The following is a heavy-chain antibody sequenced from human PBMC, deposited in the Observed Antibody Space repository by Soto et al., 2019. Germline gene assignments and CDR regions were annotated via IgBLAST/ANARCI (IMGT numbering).Heavy chain of an antibody. D-gene: IGHD6-6*01. V-gene: IGHV5-51*03. CDR2: IYPSDSRT. CDR3: SKFKYSTSVRYLQH. J-gene: IGHJ1*01. CDR1: GYTFTSYG. Sequence: GASVKVSCKLSGYTFTSYGISWVRQVPGKGLVWVAIIYPSDSRTIYSPSFQSQVTNATNKSNLTAYLQWTSLKASDTAIYYCSKFKYSTSVRYLQHWGQGTPVTVSS.